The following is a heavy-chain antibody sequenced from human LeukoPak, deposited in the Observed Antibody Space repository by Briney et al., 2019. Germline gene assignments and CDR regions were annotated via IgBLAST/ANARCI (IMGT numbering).Heavy chain of an antibody. V-gene: IGHV3-73*01. CDR3: RHIEYVAPDS. J-gene: IGHJ4*02. D-gene: IGHD2-21*01. CDR1: GLGFAGSA. Sequence: GGSLRLSCAASGLGFAGSAVHWVRQTSGRGPEGIGGVRSRDKNYATIYGASARGRFTISRDDSRNTASLQMNSLNTEDTAVYYFRHIEYVAPDSWGQGTLVTVSS. CDR2: VRSRDKNYAT.